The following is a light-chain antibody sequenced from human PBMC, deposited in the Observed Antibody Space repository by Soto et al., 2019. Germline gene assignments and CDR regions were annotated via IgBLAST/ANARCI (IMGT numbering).Light chain of an antibody. Sequence: DVQMTPYPSSLSASLGDRVTITCRASHAIDTHLSWYQQKPGKAPNLLIFRSSVLRGGVTSRFVGRGSGTDFTLAISNLQLDDFATYCGQQSSSSRQTFGEGTTLEIK. J-gene: IGKJ1*01. CDR1: HAIDTH. CDR3: QQSSSSRQT. V-gene: IGKV1-39*01. CDR2: RSS.